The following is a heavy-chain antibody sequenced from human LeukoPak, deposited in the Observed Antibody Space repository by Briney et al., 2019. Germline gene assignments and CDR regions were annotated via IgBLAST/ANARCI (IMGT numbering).Heavy chain of an antibody. CDR2: IYYSGST. D-gene: IGHD2-15*01. CDR1: GGSISSYY. V-gene: IGHV4-59*01. CDR3: ARTEGARYSGASAFDY. J-gene: IGHJ4*02. Sequence: SETLSLTCTVSGGSISSYYWSWIRQPPGKGLEWIGYIYYSGSTNYNPSLKSRVTISVDTSKNQFSLKLSSVTVADTAVYYCARTEGARYSGASAFDYWGQGTLVTVSS.